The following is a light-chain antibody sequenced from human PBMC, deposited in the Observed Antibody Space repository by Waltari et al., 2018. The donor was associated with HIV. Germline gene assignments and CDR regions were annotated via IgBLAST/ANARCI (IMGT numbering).Light chain of an antibody. V-gene: IGLV1-47*01. CDR3: ASWDDGLSGHV. CDR1: SSNIGSNS. CDR2: RND. J-gene: IGLJ1*01. Sequence: QPVLTQPPSASETPGQRLSISCSGGSSNIGSNSVVSYQHVANMSPTLLGSRNDQRPSGVPDRFSGSRSGTSASLVISGLRAEDEALYYCASWDDGLSGHVFGSGTTVFVL.